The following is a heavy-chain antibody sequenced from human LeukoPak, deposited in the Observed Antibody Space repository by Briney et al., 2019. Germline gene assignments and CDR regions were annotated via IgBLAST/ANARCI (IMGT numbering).Heavy chain of an antibody. D-gene: IGHD3-22*01. V-gene: IGHV3-21*01. Sequence: GGSLRLSCAASGFTFSSYSMNWVRQAPGKGLEWVSSISSSSSYIYYADSVKGRFTISRDNAKNSLYLQMNSLRAEDTAVYYCAVDSSGYYVNAFDTWGQGTMVTVSS. J-gene: IGHJ3*02. CDR2: ISSSSSYI. CDR1: GFTFSSYS. CDR3: AVDSSGYYVNAFDT.